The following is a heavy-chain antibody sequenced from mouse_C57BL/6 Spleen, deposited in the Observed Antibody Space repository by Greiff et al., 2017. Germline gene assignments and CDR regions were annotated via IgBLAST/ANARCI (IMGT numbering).Heavy chain of an antibody. CDR1: GYTFTSYW. V-gene: IGHV1-50*01. J-gene: IGHJ1*03. D-gene: IGHD1-1*01. Sequence: QVQLQQSGAELVKPGASVKLSCKASGYTFTSYWMQWVKQRPGQGLEWIGEIDPSDSYTNYNQKFKGKATLTVDTSSSTAYMQLSSLTSEDSAVYYCAREPLGGSSYGYFDVWGTGTTVTVSS. CDR2: IDPSDSYT. CDR3: AREPLGGSSYGYFDV.